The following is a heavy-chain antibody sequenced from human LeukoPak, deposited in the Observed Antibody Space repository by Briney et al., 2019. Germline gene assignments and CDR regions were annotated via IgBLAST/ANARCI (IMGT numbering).Heavy chain of an antibody. V-gene: IGHV4-4*02. CDR1: GGSISSSNW. J-gene: IGHJ5*02. Sequence: SETLSLTCAVSGGSISSSNWWRWVRQPPGKGLEWIGEIYHSGSTNYNPSLKSRVTISVDKSKNQFSLKLSSVTAADTAVYYCARGRVVVGNNWFDPWGQGTLVTVSS. D-gene: IGHD2-15*01. CDR3: ARGRVVVGNNWFDP. CDR2: IYHSGST.